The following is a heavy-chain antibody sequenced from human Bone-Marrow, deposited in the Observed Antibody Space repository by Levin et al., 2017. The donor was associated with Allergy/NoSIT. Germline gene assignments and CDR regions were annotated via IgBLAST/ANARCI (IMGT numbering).Heavy chain of an antibody. CDR2: ISRSGHTI. CDR3: ARDQALYYYYYHMDV. CDR1: GFTFSDFY. J-gene: IGHJ6*03. V-gene: IGHV3-11*01. Sequence: KAGGSLRLSCAASGFTFSDFYMSWIRQAPGKGLEWVSYISRSGHTIYYTDSVKGRFTISRDNAKNSLFLQMNSLRAEDTAVYYCARDQALYYYYYHMDVWGKGTTVTVSS.